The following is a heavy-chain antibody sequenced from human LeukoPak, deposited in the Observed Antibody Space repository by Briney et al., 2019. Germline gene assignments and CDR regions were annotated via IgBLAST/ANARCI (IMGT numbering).Heavy chain of an antibody. Sequence: GGSLRLSCAVSGITLSNYGMSGVRQAPGKGLEWVAGISDSGGRTNYADSVKGRITISRDNPKNTLYLQMNSLRAEDTAVYFCAKRGVVIRVILVGFHKEAYYFDSWGQGALVTVSS. V-gene: IGHV3-23*01. J-gene: IGHJ4*02. CDR2: ISDSGGRT. CDR1: GITLSNYG. CDR3: AKRGVVIRVILVGFHKEAYYFDS. D-gene: IGHD3-22*01.